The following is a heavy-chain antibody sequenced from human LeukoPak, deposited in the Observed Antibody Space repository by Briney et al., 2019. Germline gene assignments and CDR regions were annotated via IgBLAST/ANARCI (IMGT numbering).Heavy chain of an antibody. D-gene: IGHD6-13*01. J-gene: IGHJ4*02. Sequence: SETLSLTCTVSGDSVSSGDHHWSWIRQSPGKGLEWIGYIRYGGSTYYNPSLKSRVIISVDMSKNQFSLSLNSLSAADSAVYYCARAAAVTNSWYYFDYWGQGTLVTVSS. CDR1: GDSVSSGDHH. CDR3: ARAAAVTNSWYYFDY. V-gene: IGHV4-30-4*01. CDR2: IRYGGST.